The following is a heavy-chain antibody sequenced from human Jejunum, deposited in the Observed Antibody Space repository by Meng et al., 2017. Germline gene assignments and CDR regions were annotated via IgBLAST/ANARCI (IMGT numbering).Heavy chain of an antibody. CDR1: GFTFSNFG. V-gene: IGHV3-30*03. D-gene: IGHD5-24*01. Sequence: QVQLVESGGGVVQPGRSLRLSCAASGFTFSNFGMHWVRQAPGKGLEWVALISYDGKMTSYVDSVKGRFTISRDNSKNTLFLQMSSLRVEDTAVYYCAEGGYNPLCFDYWGQGTLVTVSS. CDR3: AEGGYNPLCFDY. CDR2: ISYDGKMT. J-gene: IGHJ4*02.